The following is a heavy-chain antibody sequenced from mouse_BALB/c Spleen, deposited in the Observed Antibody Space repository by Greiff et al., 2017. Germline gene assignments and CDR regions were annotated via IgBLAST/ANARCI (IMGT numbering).Heavy chain of an antibody. V-gene: IGHV1-15*01. Sequence: VQRVESGAELVRPGASVTLSCKASGYTFTDYEMHWVKQTPVHGLEWIGAIDPETGGTAYNQKFKGKATLTADKSSSTAYMELRSLTSEDSAVYYCTRGYDAWFAYWGQGTLVTVSA. CDR1: GYTFTDYE. J-gene: IGHJ3*01. CDR3: TRGYDAWFAY. D-gene: IGHD2-2*01. CDR2: IDPETGGT.